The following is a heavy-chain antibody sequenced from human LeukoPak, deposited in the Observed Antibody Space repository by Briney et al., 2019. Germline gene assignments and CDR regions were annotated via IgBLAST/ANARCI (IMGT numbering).Heavy chain of an antibody. V-gene: IGHV3-48*04. J-gene: IGHJ6*04. CDR2: ISSSGSTI. CDR3: AELGITMIGGV. Sequence: PEGSLRLSWAASGFTFNSYSMNWVRQAPGGGLGWVSYISSSGSTIYYPDSVKGRFTISRDNAKNSLYLQMNSLRAEDTAVYYCAELGITMIGGVWGKGTTVTISS. CDR1: GFTFNSYS. D-gene: IGHD3-10*02.